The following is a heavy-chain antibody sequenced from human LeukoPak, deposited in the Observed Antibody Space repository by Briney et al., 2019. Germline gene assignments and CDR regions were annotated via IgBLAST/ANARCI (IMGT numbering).Heavy chain of an antibody. CDR2: IYYSGST. Sequence: SETLSLTCTVSGGSISSSSYYWGWIRQPPGKGLEWIGSIYYSGSTYYNPSLKSRVTISVDTSKNQFSLKLSSVTAADTAVYYCARSAAAEDYWGQGTLVTVSS. CDR1: GGSISSSSYY. CDR3: ARSAAAEDY. D-gene: IGHD6-13*01. V-gene: IGHV4-39*01. J-gene: IGHJ4*02.